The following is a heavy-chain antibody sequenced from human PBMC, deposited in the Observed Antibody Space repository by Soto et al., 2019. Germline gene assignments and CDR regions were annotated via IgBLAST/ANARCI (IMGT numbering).Heavy chain of an antibody. Sequence: SETLSLTCTVSGGSISSGGYYWSWIRQHPGKGLEWIGYIYYSGSTYYNPSLKSRVTISVDTSKNQFSLKLSSVTAADTAVYYCARHSAARPKTWSWFDPWGQGTLVTVSS. CDR2: IYYSGST. CDR1: GGSISSGGYY. CDR3: ARHSAARPKTWSWFDP. V-gene: IGHV4-31*03. J-gene: IGHJ5*02. D-gene: IGHD6-6*01.